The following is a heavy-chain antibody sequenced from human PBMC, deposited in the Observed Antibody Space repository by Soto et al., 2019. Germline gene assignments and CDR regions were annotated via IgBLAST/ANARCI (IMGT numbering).Heavy chain of an antibody. CDR2: MNPNSGNT. J-gene: IGHJ6*03. D-gene: IGHD2-15*01. Sequence: SVKVSCKASGYTFTSYDINWVRQATGQGLEWMGWMNPNSGNTGYAQKFQGRVTMTRNTSISTAYMELSSLRSEDTAVYYCARGPGLYCSGGSCSARRNYYYYMDVWGKGTTVTVSS. CDR1: GYTFTSYD. V-gene: IGHV1-8*01. CDR3: ARGPGLYCSGGSCSARRNYYYYMDV.